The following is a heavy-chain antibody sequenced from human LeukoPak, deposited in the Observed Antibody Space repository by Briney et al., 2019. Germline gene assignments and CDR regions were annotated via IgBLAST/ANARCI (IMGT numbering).Heavy chain of an antibody. J-gene: IGHJ4*02. CDR2: ISAYNGNT. CDR1: GYTFTSYG. D-gene: IGHD6-13*01. Sequence: ASVKVSCKASGYTFTSYGISWVRQAPGQGLEWMGWISAYNGNTNYAQKLQGRVTMTTDTSTSTAYMELSSLRSEDTAVYYCARGAYSSSWYSSRGTYYFDYWGQGTLVTVSS. V-gene: IGHV1-18*01. CDR3: ARGAYSSSWYSSRGTYYFDY.